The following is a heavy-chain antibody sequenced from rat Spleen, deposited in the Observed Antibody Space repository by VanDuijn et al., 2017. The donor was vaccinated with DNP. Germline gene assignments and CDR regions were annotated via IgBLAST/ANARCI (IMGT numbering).Heavy chain of an antibody. CDR3: ARSYLWAQNLYFDY. CDR1: GYSITSNY. J-gene: IGHJ2*01. V-gene: IGHV3-1*01. CDR2: INYSGNT. Sequence: EVRLQESGPGLVKPSQSLSLTCSVTGYSITSNYWAWIRKFPGNKMEWMGYINYSGNTAYNPSLRSRISITRDTSKNQFFLQLNSVTTEDTATYYCARSYLWAQNLYFDYWGQGVMVTVSS. D-gene: IGHD1-7*01.